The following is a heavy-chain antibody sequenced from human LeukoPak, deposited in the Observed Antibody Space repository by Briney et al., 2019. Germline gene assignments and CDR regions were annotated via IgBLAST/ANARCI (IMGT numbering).Heavy chain of an antibody. CDR3: IVFGDSNH. CDR2: IYSGGST. J-gene: IGHJ5*02. D-gene: IGHD4-17*01. V-gene: IGHV3-53*01. CDR1: GFTVSSNY. Sequence: GGSLRLSCAASGFTVSSNYMSWVRQAPGKGLEWVSVIYSGGSTYYADSVKGRFTISRDNSKNTLYLQINGLRVEDTAVYYCIVFGDSNHWGQGTLVTVSS.